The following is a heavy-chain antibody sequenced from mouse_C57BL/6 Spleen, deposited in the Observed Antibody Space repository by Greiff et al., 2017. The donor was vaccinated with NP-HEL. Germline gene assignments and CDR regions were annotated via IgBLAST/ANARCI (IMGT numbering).Heavy chain of an antibody. CDR2: FYPGSGSI. Sequence: QVQLQQSGAELVKPGASVKLSCKASGYTFTEYTIHWVKQRSGQGLEWIGWFYPGSGSIKYNEKFKDKATLTADKSSSTVYMELSRLTSEDSAVYFCARHEEAVYYYGSSYVYFDYWGQGTTLTVSS. CDR3: ARHEEAVYYYGSSYVYFDY. D-gene: IGHD1-1*01. CDR1: GYTFTEYT. V-gene: IGHV1-62-2*01. J-gene: IGHJ2*01.